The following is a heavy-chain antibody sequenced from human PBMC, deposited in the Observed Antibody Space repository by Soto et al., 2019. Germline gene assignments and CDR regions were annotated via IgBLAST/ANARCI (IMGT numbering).Heavy chain of an antibody. CDR3: ARVINGDYVNAFDI. CDR1: GGTFSSYT. CDR2: IIPILGIA. J-gene: IGHJ3*02. V-gene: IGHV1-69*02. D-gene: IGHD4-17*01. Sequence: GASVKVSCKASGGTFSSYTISWVRQAPGQGLEWMGRIIPILGIANYAQKFQGRVTITADKSTSTAYMELSSLRSEDTAAYYCARVINGDYVNAFDIWGQGTMVTVSS.